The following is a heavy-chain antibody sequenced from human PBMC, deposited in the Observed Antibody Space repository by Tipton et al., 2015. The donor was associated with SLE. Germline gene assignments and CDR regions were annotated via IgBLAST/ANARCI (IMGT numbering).Heavy chain of an antibody. CDR1: GFTFSSYE. CDR2: ISSGSAYI. Sequence: GSLRLSCAASGFTFSSYEMNWVRQAPGKGLEWLSSISSGSAYIYYADSVQGRFTISKDNAKNLLFLQMNSLRAEDTAVYYCVRDLGGSTDRWFDSWGQGTLVTVSS. D-gene: IGHD2-2*01. J-gene: IGHJ5*01. CDR3: VRDLGGSTDRWFDS. V-gene: IGHV3-21*01.